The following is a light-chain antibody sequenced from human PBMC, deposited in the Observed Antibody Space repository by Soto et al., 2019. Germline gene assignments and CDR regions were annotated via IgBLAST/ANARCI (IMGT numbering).Light chain of an antibody. J-gene: IGLJ1*01. Sequence: QSVLTQPPSVSGAPGQRVTISCTGSSSSIGAGYDVHWYHQLPGAAPKLLVSGNNNRPSGVPDRFSASKSGTSSSLAITGLQTEDDSKYYCQSYDSRLTAYVFGTGTKLTVL. CDR1: SSSIGAGYD. CDR3: QSYDSRLTAYV. V-gene: IGLV1-40*01. CDR2: GNN.